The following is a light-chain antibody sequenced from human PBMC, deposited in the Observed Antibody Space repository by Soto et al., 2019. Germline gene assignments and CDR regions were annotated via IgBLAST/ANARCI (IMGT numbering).Light chain of an antibody. CDR2: GNS. J-gene: IGLJ1*01. CDR3: QSYDSSLSGRV. V-gene: IGLV1-40*01. CDR1: SSNIGAGYD. Sequence: QSVLTQPPSVSGAPGQRVTISCTGSSSNIGAGYDVHWYQQLPGTAPKLLISGNSNRPSGVPDRFSGSKSGTSAPLAITGLQAEDEADYYCQSYDSSLSGRVFGTGTKVTVL.